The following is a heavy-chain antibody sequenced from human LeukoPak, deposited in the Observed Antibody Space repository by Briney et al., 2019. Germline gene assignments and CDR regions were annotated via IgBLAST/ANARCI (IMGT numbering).Heavy chain of an antibody. V-gene: IGHV1-18*01. CDR2: ISAYNGNT. D-gene: IGHD2-2*01. CDR3: ARVRIVVVPAAILVNWFDP. CDR1: GYTFTSYG. Sequence: ASVKVSCKASGYTFTSYGISWVRQAPGQGLEWMGWISAYNGNTNYAQKLQGRVTMTTDTSTSTAYMELRSLRSDDTAVYYCARVRIVVVPAAILVNWFDPWGQGTLVTVSS. J-gene: IGHJ5*02.